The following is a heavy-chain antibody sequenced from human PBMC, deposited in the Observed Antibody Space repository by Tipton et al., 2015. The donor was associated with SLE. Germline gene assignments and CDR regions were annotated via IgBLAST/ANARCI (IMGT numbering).Heavy chain of an antibody. Sequence: LSLTCAASGFTFSSYAMHWVRQAPGKRLEFVSSITTNGDNTYYTDSVKGRFTISRDNSKNTLYLQMSSLRPDDTAVYYCVKCSTTTCFSPRGMDVWGQGTTVTVSS. CDR1: GFTFSSYA. CDR2: ITTNGDNT. J-gene: IGHJ6*02. D-gene: IGHD2-2*01. V-gene: IGHV3-64D*08. CDR3: VKCSTTTCFSPRGMDV.